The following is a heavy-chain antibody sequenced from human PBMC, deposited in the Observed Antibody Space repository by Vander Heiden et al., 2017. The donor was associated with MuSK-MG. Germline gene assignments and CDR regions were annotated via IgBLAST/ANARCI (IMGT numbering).Heavy chain of an antibody. J-gene: IGHJ4*02. Sequence: EEQLVESGGGLVQPGRSLRLSCRSSGFTFSDYAMTWVRQAPGKGLEWLGFIRSKDYGGTTDYAASVKGRFAVSRDDSKGVAYLDMSNLKTEDTAVYYCTRLNIWGQGVLVTVSS. CDR1: GFTFSDYA. CDR3: TRLNI. V-gene: IGHV3-49*04. CDR2: IRSKDYGGTT.